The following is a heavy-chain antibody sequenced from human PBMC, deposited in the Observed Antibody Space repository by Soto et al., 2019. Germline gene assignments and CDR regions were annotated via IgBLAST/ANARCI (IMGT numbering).Heavy chain of an antibody. CDR3: ARDTNSLDL. Sequence: PSETLSLTCGVSSYSISSGFFWAWLRQPPGKGLEWVGSIYHTGDTHYNPPLRRQGSMSVDTSKNHLSLRLTYLTGADTAVYFCARDTNSLDLWGQGILVTVSS. V-gene: IGHV4-38-2*02. D-gene: IGHD2-8*01. J-gene: IGHJ5*02. CDR1: SYSISSGFF. CDR2: IYHTGDT.